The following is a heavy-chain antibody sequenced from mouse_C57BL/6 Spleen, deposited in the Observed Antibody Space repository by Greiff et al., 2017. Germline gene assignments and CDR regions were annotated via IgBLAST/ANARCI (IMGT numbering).Heavy chain of an antibody. Sequence: EVMLVESGGDLVKPGGSLKLSCAASGFTFSSYGMSWVRQTPDKRLEWVATISSGGSYTYYPDSVKGRFTISRDNAKNTLYLQMSSLKSEDTAMYYCARRDTTGYFDYWGQGTTLTVSS. D-gene: IGHD6-1*01. CDR2: ISSGGSYT. J-gene: IGHJ2*01. V-gene: IGHV5-6*02. CDR3: ARRDTTGYFDY. CDR1: GFTFSSYG.